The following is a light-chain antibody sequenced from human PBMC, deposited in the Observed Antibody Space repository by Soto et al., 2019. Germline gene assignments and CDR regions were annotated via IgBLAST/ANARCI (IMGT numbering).Light chain of an antibody. Sequence: QSVLTQPASVSGSPGQSITISCTGTSSDVGSYNLVSWYQQHPGKAPKLMIYEVSKRPSGVSNRFSGSKSGNTASLTISGLQAEDEADYYCCSYAGRHVVFGGGTKLTVL. CDR3: CSYAGRHVV. J-gene: IGLJ2*01. CDR1: SSDVGSYNL. V-gene: IGLV2-23*02. CDR2: EVS.